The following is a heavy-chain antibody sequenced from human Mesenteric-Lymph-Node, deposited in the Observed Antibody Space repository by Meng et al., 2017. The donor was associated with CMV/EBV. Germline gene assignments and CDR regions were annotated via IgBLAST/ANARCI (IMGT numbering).Heavy chain of an antibody. D-gene: IGHD6-6*01. J-gene: IGHJ4*02. CDR3: TRGRGWTTTSSHSSYYFDY. CDR2: MNAQTGNT. V-gene: IGHV1-8*01. Sequence: LTTYDINWVRQASGQGPEWMGWMNAQTGNTGYAQKFQGRVIMTRDTSINTAFMELSSLRSEDTAVYYCTRGRGWTTTSSHSSYYFDYWGQGALVTVSS. CDR1: LTTYD.